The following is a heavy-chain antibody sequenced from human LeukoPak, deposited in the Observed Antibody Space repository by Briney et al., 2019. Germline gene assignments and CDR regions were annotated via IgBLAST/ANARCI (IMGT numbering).Heavy chain of an antibody. J-gene: IGHJ4*02. CDR3: ATLMVGPTDPHDY. Sequence: SGGSLRLSCAASGFTFSSYTMNCVRQAPGKGLEWLSSISRSSSHRYYADSVKGRFTISRDNARNSVDLHLKSLRAEDTAVYYCATLMVGPTDPHDYWGQGTQVSVSS. D-gene: IGHD1-26*01. CDR2: ISRSSSHR. CDR1: GFTFSSYT. V-gene: IGHV3-21*01.